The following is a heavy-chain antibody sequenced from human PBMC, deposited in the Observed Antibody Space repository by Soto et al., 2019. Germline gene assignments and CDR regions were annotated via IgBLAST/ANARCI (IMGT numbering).Heavy chain of an antibody. CDR2: IWYDGSNK. CDR3: ARDLSHEGYSPSYYDYIWGSYRPNGGIFDY. J-gene: IGHJ4*02. Sequence: GGSLRLSCAASGFTFSSYGMHWVRQAPGKGLEWVAVIWYDGSNKYYADSVKGRFTISRDNSKNTLYLQMNSLRAEDTAVYYCARDLSHEGYSPSYYDYIWGSYRPNGGIFDYWGQGTLVTVSS. V-gene: IGHV3-33*01. CDR1: GFTFSSYG. D-gene: IGHD3-16*02.